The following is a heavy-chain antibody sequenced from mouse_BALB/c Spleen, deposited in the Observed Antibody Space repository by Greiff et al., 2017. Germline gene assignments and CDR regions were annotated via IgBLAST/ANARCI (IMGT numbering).Heavy chain of an antibody. V-gene: IGHV1-87*01. D-gene: IGHD1-1*01. CDR2: IYPGDGDT. J-gene: IGHJ1*01. CDR1: GYTFTSYW. Sequence: QVQLQQSGAELARPGASVKLSCKASGYTFTSYWMQWVKQRPGQGLEWIGAIYPGDGDTRYTQKFKGKATLTADKSSSTAYMQLSSLASEDSAVYYCARITTVGYFDVWGAGTTVTVSS. CDR3: ARITTVGYFDV.